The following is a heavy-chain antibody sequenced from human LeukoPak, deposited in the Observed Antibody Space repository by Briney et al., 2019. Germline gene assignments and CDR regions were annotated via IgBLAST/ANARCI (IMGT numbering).Heavy chain of an antibody. CDR1: GLTFSSQL. V-gene: IGHV3-7*04. CDR3: ARKKYYYDTGDAGWFDY. J-gene: IGHJ5*01. CDR2: INQDGSKE. D-gene: IGHD3-22*01. Sequence: PGGSLRLSCTASGLTFSSQLMTWLRQAPEKGLEWLANINQDGSKESYVDSVKGRFTICRDNARNSLYLQMDSLREEDTAVYYCARKKYYYDTGDAGWFDYWGQGTLVTVSS.